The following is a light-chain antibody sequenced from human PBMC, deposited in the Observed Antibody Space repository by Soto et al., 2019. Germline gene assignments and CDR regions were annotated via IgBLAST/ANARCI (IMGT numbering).Light chain of an antibody. CDR3: GTWDSGRRGWV. J-gene: IGLJ3*02. CDR1: SSNIGNNF. V-gene: IGLV1-51*01. CDR2: DKN. Sequence: QSVLTQAPSVSAAPGQNVTISCSGSSSNIGNNFVAWFQQLPGTAPKLLLYDKNKRPSAISERFSGSKSGTSATLAITGLQTGDEADYYCGTWDSGRRGWVFGGGTKVTVL.